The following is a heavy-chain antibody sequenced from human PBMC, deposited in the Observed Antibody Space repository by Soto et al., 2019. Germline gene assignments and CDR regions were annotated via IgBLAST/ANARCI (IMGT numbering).Heavy chain of an antibody. Sequence: GGSLRLSCAASGFTFNNYGMHWVRQAPGKGLEWVAVIWNDGSNSYYANSVKGRFTISRDNSKNTLYLQMSSLRAEDTAIYYCARDEGYGYGVDYWGQGTLVTVSS. CDR1: GFTFNNYG. J-gene: IGHJ4*02. CDR3: ARDEGYGYGVDY. D-gene: IGHD5-18*01. CDR2: IWNDGSNS. V-gene: IGHV3-33*01.